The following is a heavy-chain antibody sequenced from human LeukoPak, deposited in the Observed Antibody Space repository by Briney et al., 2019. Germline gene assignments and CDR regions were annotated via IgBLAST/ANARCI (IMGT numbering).Heavy chain of an antibody. CDR3: AKLPGRAADY. V-gene: IGHV3-23*01. CDR1: GFTFSSYV. CDR2: ISDSGGGT. J-gene: IGHJ4*02. Sequence: GGSLRLSCAASGFTFSSYVMNWVRQAPGKGLEWVSGISDSGGGTYYADSVKGRCTISRDNSKNTLYLQMNSLRAEDTAVYYCAKLPGRAADYWGQGTLVTVSS.